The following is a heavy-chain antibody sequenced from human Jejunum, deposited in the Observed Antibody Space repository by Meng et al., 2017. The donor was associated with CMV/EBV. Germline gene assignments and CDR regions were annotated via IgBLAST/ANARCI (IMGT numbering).Heavy chain of an antibody. V-gene: IGHV7-4-1*02. CDR2: INTNTGNP. CDR3: ARLYCSGGSCYTIDY. J-gene: IGHJ4*02. Sequence: QVQLVQSGSGFTKPGASVKVSCKASGYTFTSYAMNWVRQAPGQGLEWMGWINTNTGNPTYAQGFTGRFVFSLDTSVSTAYLQISSLKAADTAVYYCARLYCSGGSCYTIDYWGQGTLVTVSS. D-gene: IGHD2-15*01. CDR1: GYTFTSYA.